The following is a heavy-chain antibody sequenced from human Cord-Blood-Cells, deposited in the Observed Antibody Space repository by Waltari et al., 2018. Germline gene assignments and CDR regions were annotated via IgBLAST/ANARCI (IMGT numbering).Heavy chain of an antibody. Sequence: VQLVQSGAAVKKPGASVTVSCKASGYTFTGSYMHWVRQAPGQGLEWMGRINPNRGGTNYAQKFQGRVTMTRDTSISTAYMELSRLRSDDTAVYYCARGRWEQPGDYWGQGTLVTVSS. D-gene: IGHD1-26*01. J-gene: IGHJ4*02. CDR1: GYTFTGSY. CDR3: ARGRWEQPGDY. V-gene: IGHV1-2*06. CDR2: INPNRGGT.